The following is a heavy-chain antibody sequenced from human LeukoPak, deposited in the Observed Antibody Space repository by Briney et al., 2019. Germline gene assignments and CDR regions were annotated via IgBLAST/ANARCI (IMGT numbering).Heavy chain of an antibody. Sequence: SETLSLTCTVSGGSISSGDYYWSWIRQPPWKGLEWIGYIYYSGSTYYNPSLKSRVTISVDTSKNQFSLKLSSVTAADTAVYYCARVNLHDYGAHFDYWGQGTLVTVSS. CDR1: GGSISSGDYY. J-gene: IGHJ4*02. CDR2: IYYSGST. CDR3: ARVNLHDYGAHFDY. V-gene: IGHV4-30-4*08. D-gene: IGHD4-17*01.